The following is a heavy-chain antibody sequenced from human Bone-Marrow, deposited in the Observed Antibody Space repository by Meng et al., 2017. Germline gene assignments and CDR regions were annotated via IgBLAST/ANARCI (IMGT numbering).Heavy chain of an antibody. CDR2: IIPIFGTA. V-gene: IGHV1-69*06. J-gene: IGHJ5*02. D-gene: IGHD1-26*01. CDR1: GYTFTSYA. Sequence: QVKRVQSGTRGKKPGASVKASCKASGYTFTSYAISWVRQAPGQGLEWMGGIIPIFGTANYAQKFQGRVTITADKSTSTAYMELSSLRSEDTAVYYCARVVGYSGSYELDPWGQGTLVTVSS. CDR3: ARVVGYSGSYELDP.